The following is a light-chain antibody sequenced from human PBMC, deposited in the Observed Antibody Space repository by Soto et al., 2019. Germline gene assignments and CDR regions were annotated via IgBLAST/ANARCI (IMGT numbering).Light chain of an antibody. V-gene: IGKV3-11*01. Sequence: EIVLTQSPATLSLSPGERATLSCRASQSVGSYLAWYQQKPGQAPRLLIYGTSNRATGIPGRFSGSGSKTDFALIISSLEPEDCGVYYCQHRGKWPRTFGQGTKLEIK. J-gene: IGKJ2*01. CDR3: QHRGKWPRT. CDR1: QSVGSY. CDR2: GTS.